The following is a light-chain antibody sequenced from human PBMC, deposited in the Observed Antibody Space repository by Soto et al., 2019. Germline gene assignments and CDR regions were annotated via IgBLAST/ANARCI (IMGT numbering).Light chain of an antibody. CDR3: QQYYSTRT. CDR1: QSVLYSSNNKNY. Sequence: DIVMTQSPDSLAVSLGERATINCKSSQSVLYSSNNKNYLAWYQQNPGQPPKLLIYWASTRESWVPDRFSGSGSGTDFTLTISSLQAEDVAVYYCQQYYSTRTFGGGTKVEIK. CDR2: WAS. J-gene: IGKJ4*01. V-gene: IGKV4-1*01.